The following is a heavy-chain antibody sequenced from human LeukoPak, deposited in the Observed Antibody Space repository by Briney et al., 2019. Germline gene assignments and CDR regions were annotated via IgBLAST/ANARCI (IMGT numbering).Heavy chain of an antibody. CDR3: ARDRGYSFDY. CDR1: GFTFSSYW. CDR2: IKEDGSEK. D-gene: IGHD6-13*01. V-gene: IGHV3-7*01. J-gene: IGHJ4*02. Sequence: GGSLRLSCAASGFTFSSYWMSWVRQAPGKGLEWVANIKEDGSEKHYVDSVKGRFTISRDNAKNTLYLQMNSLRAEDTAVYYCARDRGYSFDYWGQGTLVTVSS.